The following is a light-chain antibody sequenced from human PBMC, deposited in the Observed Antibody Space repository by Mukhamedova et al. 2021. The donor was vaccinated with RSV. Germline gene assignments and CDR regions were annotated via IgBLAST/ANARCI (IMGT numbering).Light chain of an antibody. Sequence: SVSSNLAWYQQKPGQAPRLLIYGASTRAPGFPARFSGSGFGTEFTLTINPMQSEDFAVYYCQQYDNWPPVTFGPGTKVDIK. CDR3: QQYDNWPPVT. J-gene: IGKJ3*01. CDR2: GAS. CDR1: SVSSN. V-gene: IGKV3D-15*01.